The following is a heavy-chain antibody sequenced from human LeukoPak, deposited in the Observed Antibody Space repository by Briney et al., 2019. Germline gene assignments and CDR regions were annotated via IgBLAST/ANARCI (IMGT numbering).Heavy chain of an antibody. Sequence: RTSETLSLTCTVSGGSISSSSYCWGWIRQPPGKGLEWIGSIYYSGSTYYNPSLKSRVTISVDTSKNQFSLKLSSVTAADTAVYYCARGVSGWYGIAFDIWGQGTMVTVSS. CDR2: IYYSGST. CDR3: ARGVSGWYGIAFDI. D-gene: IGHD6-19*01. J-gene: IGHJ3*02. V-gene: IGHV4-39*01. CDR1: GGSISSSSYC.